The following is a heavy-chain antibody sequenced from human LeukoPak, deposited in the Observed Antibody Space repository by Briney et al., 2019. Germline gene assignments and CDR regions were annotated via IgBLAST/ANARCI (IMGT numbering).Heavy chain of an antibody. D-gene: IGHD1-1*01. CDR1: GYTFTNYS. CDR3: ARSHRPEYYWNVYDWLDP. Sequence: ALLKLSCKASGYTFTNYSVCWVRQAPGQGLEWMGWISAYNGNTNYAQKTQGRVTMTTDTSTTTAHMELRSLRSDDTAVYYCARSHRPEYYWNVYDWLDPWGQGTPVTVSS. J-gene: IGHJ5*02. CDR2: ISAYNGNT. V-gene: IGHV1-18*01.